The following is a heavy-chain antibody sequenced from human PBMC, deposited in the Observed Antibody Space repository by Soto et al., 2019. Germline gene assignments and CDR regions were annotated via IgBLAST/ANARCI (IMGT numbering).Heavy chain of an antibody. CDR1: GGTFSSYA. J-gene: IGHJ4*02. Sequence: SVKVSCKASGGTFSSYAISWVRQAPGQGLEWMGGIIPIFGTANYAQKFQGRVTITADESTSTAYMELSSLRSEDTAVYYCAAGSSSLGRAPAWGQGTLVTVSS. V-gene: IGHV1-69*13. CDR3: AAGSSSLGRAPA. D-gene: IGHD6-6*01. CDR2: IIPIFGTA.